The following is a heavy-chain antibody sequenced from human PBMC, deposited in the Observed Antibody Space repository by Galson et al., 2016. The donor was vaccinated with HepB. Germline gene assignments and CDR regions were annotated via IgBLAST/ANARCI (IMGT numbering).Heavy chain of an antibody. CDR2: MYTAGHT. D-gene: IGHD2-8*02. V-gene: IGHV3-53*01. CDR1: GSYISRSY. CDR3: ARAPECTGGVCYDNWLDP. Sequence: SLRLSCAASGSYISRSYMAWVRQAPGKGLEWVSVMYTAGHTYYADSVRGRFTISRDNPKNILSLQMNSLRVEDTAVYYCARAPECTGGVCYDNWLDPWGQGTLVTVSS. J-gene: IGHJ5*02.